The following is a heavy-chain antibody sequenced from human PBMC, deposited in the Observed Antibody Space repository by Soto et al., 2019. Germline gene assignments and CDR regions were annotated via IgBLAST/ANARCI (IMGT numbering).Heavy chain of an antibody. J-gene: IGHJ4*02. CDR2: FDPEDGET. D-gene: IGHD3-10*01. V-gene: IGHV1-24*01. CDR3: ETGGPAGDFDL. CDR1: GYTLNELS. Sequence: ASVKVSCKVSGYTLNELSMHWVRQAPGKGLEWMGGFDPEDGETVYAQIFQGRVTMTEDTPTDTANMELNSLTSEDTAVYYCETGGPAGDFDLWGQVTLVTVS.